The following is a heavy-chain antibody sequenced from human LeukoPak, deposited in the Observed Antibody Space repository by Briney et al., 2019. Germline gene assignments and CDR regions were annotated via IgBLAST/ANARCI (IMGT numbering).Heavy chain of an antibody. Sequence: SETLSLTCTVSGYSISSGYYWGWIRQPPGKGLEWIGSIYHSGSTYYNPSLKSRVTISVDTSKNQFSLKLSSVTAADTAVYYCARDLGIAARPDYWGQGTLVTVSS. CDR3: ARDLGIAARPDY. D-gene: IGHD6-6*01. CDR1: GYSISSGYY. CDR2: IYHSGST. J-gene: IGHJ4*02. V-gene: IGHV4-38-2*02.